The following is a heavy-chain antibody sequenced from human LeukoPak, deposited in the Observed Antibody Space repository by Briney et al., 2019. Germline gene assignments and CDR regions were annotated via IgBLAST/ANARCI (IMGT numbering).Heavy chain of an antibody. CDR2: IYYSGST. CDR1: GGSISSGGYY. D-gene: IGHD3-22*01. J-gene: IGHJ4*02. Sequence: SETLSLTCTVSGGSISSGGYYWSWIRQHPGKGLEWIGYIYYSGSTYYNPSLKSRVTISVDTSKNQFSLKLSSVTAADTAVYYCARDRPFYDSSGYYHDNWGQGTLVTVSS. V-gene: IGHV4-31*03. CDR3: ARDRPFYDSSGYYHDN.